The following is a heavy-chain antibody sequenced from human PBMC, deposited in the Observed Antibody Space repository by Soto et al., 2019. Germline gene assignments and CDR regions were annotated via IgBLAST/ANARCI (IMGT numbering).Heavy chain of an antibody. CDR1: GCSISSYY. CDR2: IYSSGNT. D-gene: IGHD5-18*01. J-gene: IGHJ6*02. Sequence: SETLSLTYTVSGCSISSYYWTWIRQPAGEELEWRGRIYSSGNTDYSPSLKSRVTMSVETSKDQIDRKVTSVTAADTALYYCVRDCRVYVDQDVVTGSYYYYAMDVWGQGTTVTVS. V-gene: IGHV4-4*07. CDR3: VRDCRVYVDQDVVTGSYYYYAMDV.